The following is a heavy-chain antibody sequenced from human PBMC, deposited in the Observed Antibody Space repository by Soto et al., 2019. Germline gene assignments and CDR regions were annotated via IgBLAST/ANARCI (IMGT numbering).Heavy chain of an antibody. D-gene: IGHD5-18*01. CDR3: ARAGGLWSYYYYYGMDV. V-gene: IGHV4-34*01. CDR2: INHSGST. CDR1: GGSFSGYY. Sequence: SETLSLTCAVYGGSFSGYYWSWIRQPPGKGLEWIGEINHSGSTNYNPSLKSRVTISVDTSKNQFSLKLSSVTAADTAVYYCARAGGLWSYYYYYGMDVWGQGTTVTVS. J-gene: IGHJ6*02.